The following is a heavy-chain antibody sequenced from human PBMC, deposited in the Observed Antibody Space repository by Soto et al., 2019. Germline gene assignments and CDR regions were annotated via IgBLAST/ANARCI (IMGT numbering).Heavy chain of an antibody. D-gene: IGHD5-18*01. CDR2: ISGSGGST. Sequence: PGGSLRLSCAVSGITVSSCYMSWVRQAAGKGLEWVSVISGSGGSTYYADSVKGRFTISRDNCKNTLYLQMNSLRAEDTAVYYCATIRGYSYGEYYFDYWGQGTLVTVSS. V-gene: IGHV3-23*01. CDR3: ATIRGYSYGEYYFDY. CDR1: GITVSSCY. J-gene: IGHJ4*02.